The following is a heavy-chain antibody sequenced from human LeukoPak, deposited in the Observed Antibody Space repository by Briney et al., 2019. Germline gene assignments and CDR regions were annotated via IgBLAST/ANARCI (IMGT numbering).Heavy chain of an antibody. J-gene: IGHJ6*02. CDR3: AREPSYGLISYYHYGMDV. V-gene: IGHV3-74*01. D-gene: IGHD5-18*01. Sequence: GGSLRLSCAASGFTFSSYWMHWVRQAPGKGLVWVSRINSDGSSTSYADSVKGRFTISRGNAKNTLYLQMNSLRAEDTAVYYCAREPSYGLISYYHYGMDVWGQGTTVTVSS. CDR1: GFTFSSYW. CDR2: INSDGSST.